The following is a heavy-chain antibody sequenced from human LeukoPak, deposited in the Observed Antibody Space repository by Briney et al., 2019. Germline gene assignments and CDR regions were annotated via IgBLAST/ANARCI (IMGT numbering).Heavy chain of an antibody. CDR3: ARSRDGYNLCDY. D-gene: IGHD5-24*01. Sequence: SETLSLTCTVSGGSISSSTYYWVWIRQPPGKGLEWIGSIYYNGRTYNNSSLKSRATISVDTSKNQFSLNLSSVTAADTAVYYCARSRDGYNLCDYWGQGTLVTVSS. J-gene: IGHJ4*02. CDR2: IYYNGRT. CDR1: GGSISSSTYY. V-gene: IGHV4-39*01.